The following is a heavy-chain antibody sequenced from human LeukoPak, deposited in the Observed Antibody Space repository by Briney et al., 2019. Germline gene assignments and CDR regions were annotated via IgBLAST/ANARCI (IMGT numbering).Heavy chain of an antibody. D-gene: IGHD3-22*01. CDR1: GYTFTSYG. J-gene: IGHJ4*02. CDR2: ISAYNGNT. Sequence: ASVKVSCKASGYTFTSYGISWVRQAPGQGLEWMGWISAYNGNTNYAQKLQGRVTMTTDTSTSTAYRELRSLRSDDTAVYYCAREESYDSSGYPFDYWGQGTLVTVSS. V-gene: IGHV1-18*01. CDR3: AREESYDSSGYPFDY.